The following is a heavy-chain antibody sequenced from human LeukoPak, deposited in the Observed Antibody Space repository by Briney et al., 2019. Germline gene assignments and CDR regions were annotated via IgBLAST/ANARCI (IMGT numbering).Heavy chain of an antibody. V-gene: IGHV4-39*07. Sequence: PSETLSLTCTVSGGSISSSSYYWGWIRQPPGKGLEWIGSIYYSGSTYYNPSLKSRVTISVDTSKNQFSLKLSSVTAADTAVYYCARGDDRWVPQPVDYWGQGTLVTVSS. CDR1: GGSISSSSYY. CDR3: ARGDDRWVPQPVDY. CDR2: IYYSGST. D-gene: IGHD3-22*01. J-gene: IGHJ4*02.